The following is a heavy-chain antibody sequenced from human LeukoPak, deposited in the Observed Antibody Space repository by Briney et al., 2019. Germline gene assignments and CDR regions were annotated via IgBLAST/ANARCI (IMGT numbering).Heavy chain of an antibody. J-gene: IGHJ5*02. CDR2: IYHSGST. D-gene: IGHD3-22*01. CDR3: ARVSGATYYYDSSGHNWFDP. CDR1: GGSISSGGYS. V-gene: IGHV4-30-2*01. Sequence: PSETLSLTCAVSGGSISSGGYSWSWIRRPPGKGLEWIGYIYHSGSTYYNPSLKSRVTISVDRSKNQFSLKLSSVTAADTAVYYCARVSGATYYYDSSGHNWFDPWGQGTLVTVSS.